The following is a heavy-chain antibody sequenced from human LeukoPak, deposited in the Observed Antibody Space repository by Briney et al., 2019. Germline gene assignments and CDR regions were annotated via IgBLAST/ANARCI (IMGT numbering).Heavy chain of an antibody. D-gene: IGHD5-18*01. CDR2: IYYSGST. J-gene: IGHJ4*02. CDR1: GGSISSYY. V-gene: IGHV4-59*08. CDR3: ARSLVDTAMVDY. Sequence: PSETLSLTCTVSGGSISSYYWSWIRQPPGKGLEWIGYIYYSGSTNYNPSLKSRVTTSVDTSKNQFSLKLSSVTAADTAVYYCARSLVDTAMVDYWGQGTLVTVSS.